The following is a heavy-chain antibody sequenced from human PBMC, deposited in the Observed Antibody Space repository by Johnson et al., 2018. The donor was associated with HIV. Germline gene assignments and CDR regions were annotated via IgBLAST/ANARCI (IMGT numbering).Heavy chain of an antibody. V-gene: IGHV3-33*08. CDR3: ASAGSLAAAFEI. CDR2: IRYDGSNK. Sequence: QVQLVESGGGVVQPGRSLRLSCAASGFTFSSYGMHWVRQAPGKGLEWVAFIRYDGSNKYYADYVKGRFAISRDNSKNTLYLQMNSLRAEDTAIYYCASAGSLAAAFEIWGQGTVVTVSS. D-gene: IGHD1-14*01. J-gene: IGHJ3*02. CDR1: GFTFSSYG.